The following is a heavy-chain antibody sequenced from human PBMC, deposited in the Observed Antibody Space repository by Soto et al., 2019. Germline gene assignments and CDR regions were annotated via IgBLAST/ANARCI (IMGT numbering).Heavy chain of an antibody. D-gene: IGHD2-15*01. J-gene: IGHJ4*02. V-gene: IGHV1-69*02. CDR3: AGGRDPLYCSGGSCYLSY. Sequence: GASVKVSCKASGGTFSSYTISWVRQAPGQGLEWMGRIIPILGIANYAQKFQGRVTITADKSTSAAYMELSSLRSEDTAVYYCAGGRDPLYCSGGSCYLSYWGQGTLVTVS. CDR1: GGTFSSYT. CDR2: IIPILGIA.